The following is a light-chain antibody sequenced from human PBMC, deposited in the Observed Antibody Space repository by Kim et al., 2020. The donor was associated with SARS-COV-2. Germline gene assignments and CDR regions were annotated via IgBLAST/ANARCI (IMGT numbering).Light chain of an antibody. Sequence: QSVVTQPPSVSGAPGQRVTISCTGSSSNIGAGHDVHWYQQLPGTAPKLLIFADTNRPSGVPDRFSGSKSGTSASLAITGLQADDEADYYCQSYDSSLSAWVFGGGTKVTVL. V-gene: IGLV1-40*01. CDR1: SSNIGAGHD. J-gene: IGLJ3*02. CDR3: QSYDSSLSAWV. CDR2: ADT.